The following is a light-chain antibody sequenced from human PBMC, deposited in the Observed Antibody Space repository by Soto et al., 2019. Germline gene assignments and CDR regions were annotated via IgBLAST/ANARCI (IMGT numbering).Light chain of an antibody. CDR2: DAS. J-gene: IGKJ1*01. V-gene: IGKV1-5*01. Sequence: DIQMTQSPSSLSASVGDRVTITCQASQNINNYLNWYQQKPGKAPKFLIYDASTLESGVPSRFRGSGYGTEFTLTISSLQPDDFATYYCQQYSSYLWTFGQGTKVDIK. CDR3: QQYSSYLWT. CDR1: QNINNY.